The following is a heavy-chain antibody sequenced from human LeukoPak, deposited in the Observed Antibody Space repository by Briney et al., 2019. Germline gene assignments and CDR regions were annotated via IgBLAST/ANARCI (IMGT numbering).Heavy chain of an antibody. J-gene: IGHJ3*02. CDR2: VYYSGST. CDR1: GGSIITYY. D-gene: IGHD4-23*01. V-gene: IGHV4-59*12. CDR3: ARGSITVVPAFDI. Sequence: SETLSLTCTVSGGSIITYYWSWIRQPPGKGLEWIAYVYYSGSTNYNPSLKSRGTISVDTSKNQFSLKLSSVTAADTAVYYCARGSITVVPAFDIWGQGTMVTVSS.